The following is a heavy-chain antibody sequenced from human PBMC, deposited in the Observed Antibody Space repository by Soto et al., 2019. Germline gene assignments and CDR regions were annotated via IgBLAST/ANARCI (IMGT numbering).Heavy chain of an antibody. Sequence: EVQLLESGGGSVQPGGSLRLSCAASGFTFSSYAMHWVRRPPGKGLEWVSSISGSGGTAYYEDSVKGRFSISRDSLVNTLYLQMNSLRAEDTAVYYCAKGRGQNWKFDYWGQGTLVTVSP. CDR3: AKGRGQNWKFDY. CDR1: GFTFSSYA. CDR2: ISGSGGTA. D-gene: IGHD1-1*01. V-gene: IGHV3-23*01. J-gene: IGHJ4*02.